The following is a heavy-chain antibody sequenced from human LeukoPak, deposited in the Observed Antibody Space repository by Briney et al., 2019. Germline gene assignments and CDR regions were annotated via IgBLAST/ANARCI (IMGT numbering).Heavy chain of an antibody. CDR1: GYTFTGYY. CDR3: AKDKEWYSSSEIDY. J-gene: IGHJ4*02. CDR2: INPNSGGT. V-gene: IGHV1-2*02. D-gene: IGHD6-13*01. Sequence: ASVKVSCKASGYTFTGYYMHWVRQAPGQGLEWMGWINPNSGGTNYAQKFQARVTMTRDTSISTAYMELSRLRSDDTAVYYCAKDKEWYSSSEIDYWGQGTLVTVSS.